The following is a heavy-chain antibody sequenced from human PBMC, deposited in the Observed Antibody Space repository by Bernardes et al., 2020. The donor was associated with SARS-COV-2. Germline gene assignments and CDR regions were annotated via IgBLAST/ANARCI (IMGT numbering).Heavy chain of an antibody. Sequence: ASVKVSCKASGYTFTSYDINWVRQATGQGLEWMGWMNPNSGNTGYAQKFQGRVTMTRNTSISTAYMELSSLRSEDTAVYYCARGPGSYDSSGYYWGGEKYYFDYWGQGTLVTVSS. CDR1: GYTFTSYD. CDR3: ARGPGSYDSSGYYWGGEKYYFDY. J-gene: IGHJ4*02. CDR2: MNPNSGNT. D-gene: IGHD3-22*01. V-gene: IGHV1-8*01.